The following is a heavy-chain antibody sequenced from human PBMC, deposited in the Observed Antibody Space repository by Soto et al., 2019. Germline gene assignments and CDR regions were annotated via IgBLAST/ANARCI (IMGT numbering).Heavy chain of an antibody. CDR2: IWYDGSNK. CDR3: ARGGSLRWLAYHFDY. D-gene: IGHD6-19*01. J-gene: IGHJ4*02. V-gene: IGHV3-33*01. CDR1: GFTFSSYG. Sequence: PGGSLRLSCAASGFTFSSYGMHWVRQAPGKGLEGVAVIWYDGSNKYYADSVKGRFTISRDNSKNTLYLQMNSLRAEGTAVYYCARGGSLRWLAYHFDYWGQGTLVTVSS.